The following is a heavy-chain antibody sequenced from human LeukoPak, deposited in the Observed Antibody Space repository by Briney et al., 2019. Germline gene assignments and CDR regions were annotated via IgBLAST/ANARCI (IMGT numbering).Heavy chain of an antibody. CDR3: ARDRYCSSTSCYYDTTSPDYYYYYGMDV. CDR2: IYYSGST. D-gene: IGHD2-2*01. J-gene: IGHJ6*02. Sequence: SATLSLTCAVSGGSISSGGYYWSWIRQHPGKGLEWIGYIYYSGSTYYNPSVKSRVTISVDTSKHQFSLKLSSVTAADTAVYYCARDRYCSSTSCYYDTTSPDYYYYYGMDVWGQGTTVTVSS. V-gene: IGHV4-31*11. CDR1: GGSISSGGYY.